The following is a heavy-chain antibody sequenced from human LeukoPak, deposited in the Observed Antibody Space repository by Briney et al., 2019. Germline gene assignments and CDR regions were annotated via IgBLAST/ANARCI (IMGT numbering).Heavy chain of an antibody. CDR2: ISWNSVSI. CDR3: VRDYRPSLSRAFDI. D-gene: IGHD3-16*02. CDR1: GFTFDDYA. V-gene: IGHV3-9*01. J-gene: IGHJ3*02. Sequence: QPGRSLRLSCAASGFTFDDYALHWVRHAPGKGLEWVSGISWNSVSIGYADSVKGRFTISRDNAKNSLYLQMNSLKAEDTALYFCVRDYRPSLSRAFDIWGQGTMVTVSS.